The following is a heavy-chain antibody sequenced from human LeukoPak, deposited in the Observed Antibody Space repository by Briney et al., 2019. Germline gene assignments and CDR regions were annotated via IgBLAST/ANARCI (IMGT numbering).Heavy chain of an antibody. Sequence: SETLSLTCTISGGSISSSYYWGWIRQPPGKGLEWIGSIYYSGSSNYNPSLQSRVTISVDTSRGHFSLKLSSATAADTAVYYCARGERLGPDFWGQGTLVTVSS. CDR1: GGSISSSYY. V-gene: IGHV4-39*07. D-gene: IGHD1-1*01. J-gene: IGHJ4*02. CDR2: IYYSGSS. CDR3: ARGERLGPDF.